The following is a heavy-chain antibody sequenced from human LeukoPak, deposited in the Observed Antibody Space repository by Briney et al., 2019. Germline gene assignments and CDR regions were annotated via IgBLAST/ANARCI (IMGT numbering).Heavy chain of an antibody. V-gene: IGHV3-23*01. CDR3: AKEGHNYDFDY. J-gene: IGHJ4*02. CDR2: ISGSGGIT. CDR1: GFTFSTYA. Sequence: GGSLRLSCAASGFTFSTYALSWVRQAPGKGLEWVSDISGSGGITYYADSVKGRFTISRDSSKSTLYLQMNSLRVEDTAIYYCAKEGHNYDFDYWGQGTLVTVSS. D-gene: IGHD3-16*01.